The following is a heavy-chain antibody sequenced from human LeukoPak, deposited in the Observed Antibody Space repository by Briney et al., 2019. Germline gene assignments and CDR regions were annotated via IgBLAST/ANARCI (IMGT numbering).Heavy chain of an antibody. D-gene: IGHD3-22*01. J-gene: IGHJ3*02. CDR2: IDHSGST. CDR3: ALYVSTYYSDTSASIRGASDI. V-gene: IGHV4-34*01. CDR1: GGSFSGYY. Sequence: SETLSLTCAVYGGSFSGYYWSWIRQPPGKGLERIGEIDHSGSTNYSPSLKSRVTISVDTSKNQFSLRLSSVTAADTAVYYCALYVSTYYSDTSASIRGASDIWGQGTVVTVSS.